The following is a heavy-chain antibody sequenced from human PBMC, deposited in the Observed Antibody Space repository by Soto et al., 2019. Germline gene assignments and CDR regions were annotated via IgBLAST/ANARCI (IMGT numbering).Heavy chain of an antibody. Sequence: LRLSCAASGFTFSSYGMHWVRQAPGKGLEWVAVIWYDGSNKYYADSVKGRFTISRDNSKNTLYLQMNSLRAEDTAVYYCARGVRFLEWLLGYGMDVWGQGTTVTVS. V-gene: IGHV3-33*01. CDR1: GFTFSSYG. D-gene: IGHD3-3*01. J-gene: IGHJ6*02. CDR3: ARGVRFLEWLLGYGMDV. CDR2: IWYDGSNK.